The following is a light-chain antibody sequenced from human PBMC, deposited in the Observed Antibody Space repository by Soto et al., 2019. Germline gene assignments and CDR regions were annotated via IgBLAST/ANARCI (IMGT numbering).Light chain of an antibody. CDR1: SSDVGGYNY. J-gene: IGLJ1*01. CDR3: CSYAGSYTYV. Sequence: QPVLTQPRSVSGSPGQSVTISCTGTSSDVGGYNYVSWYQQHPGNVPKLMIYDVSKRPSGVPDRFSGSKSGNTASLTISGLQAEDEADYYCCSYAGSYTYVFGTGTKLTVL. CDR2: DVS. V-gene: IGLV2-11*01.